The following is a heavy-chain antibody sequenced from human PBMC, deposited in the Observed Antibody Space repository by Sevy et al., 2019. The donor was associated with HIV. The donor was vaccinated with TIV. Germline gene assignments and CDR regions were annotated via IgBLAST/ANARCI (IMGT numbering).Heavy chain of an antibody. CDR2: IIPIFGTA. CDR1: GGTFSSYA. CDR3: ASRNPTIFGVDPEDYYYGMDV. D-gene: IGHD3-3*01. Sequence: ASVKVSCKASGGTFSSYAISWVRQAPGQGLEWMGGIIPIFGTANYAQKFQGRVTITADESTSTAYMELSSLGSEDTAVYYCASRNPTIFGVDPEDYYYGMDVWGQGTTVTVSS. V-gene: IGHV1-69*13. J-gene: IGHJ6*02.